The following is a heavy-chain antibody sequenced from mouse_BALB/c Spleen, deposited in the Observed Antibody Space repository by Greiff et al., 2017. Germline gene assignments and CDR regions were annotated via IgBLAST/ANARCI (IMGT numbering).Heavy chain of an antibody. CDR3: AREGGLLRLLFAY. CDR2: INPYNDGT. V-gene: IGHV1-14*01. Sequence: VQLKQSGPELVKPGASVKMSCKASGYTFTSYVMHWVKQKPGQGLEWIGYINPYNDGTKYNEKFKGKATLTSDKSSSTAYMELSSLTSEDSAVYYCAREGGLLRLLFAYWGQGTLVTVSA. CDR1: GYTFTSYV. D-gene: IGHD1-2*01. J-gene: IGHJ3*01.